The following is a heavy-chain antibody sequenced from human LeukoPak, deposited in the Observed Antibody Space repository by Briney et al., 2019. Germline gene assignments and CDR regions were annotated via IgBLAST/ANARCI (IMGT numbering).Heavy chain of an antibody. CDR2: ISAYNGNT. D-gene: IGHD3-3*01. J-gene: IGHJ4*02. CDR1: GYTFTSYG. Sequence: ASVKVSCKASGYTFTSYGISWVRQAPGQGLEWMGWISAYNGNTNYAQKLQGRVTMTTDTSTSTAYMELGSLRSDDTAVYYCARDGTYYDFWSGYQDPFDYWGQGTLVTVSS. CDR3: ARDGTYYDFWSGYQDPFDY. V-gene: IGHV1-18*01.